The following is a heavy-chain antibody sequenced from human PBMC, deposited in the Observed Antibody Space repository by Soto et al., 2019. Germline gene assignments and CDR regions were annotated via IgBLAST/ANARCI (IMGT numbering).Heavy chain of an antibody. CDR2: IYPGDSDT. Sequence: PGESLKISCKGSGYSFTSYWIGWVRQMPGKGLEWMGIIYPGDSDTRYSPSFQGQVTISADKSISTAYLQWSSLKASDTAMYYCARVGPYPLHMLYYYGMDVWGQGTTVTVSS. J-gene: IGHJ6*02. D-gene: IGHD3-16*01. CDR1: GYSFTSYW. V-gene: IGHV5-51*01. CDR3: ARVGPYPLHMLYYYGMDV.